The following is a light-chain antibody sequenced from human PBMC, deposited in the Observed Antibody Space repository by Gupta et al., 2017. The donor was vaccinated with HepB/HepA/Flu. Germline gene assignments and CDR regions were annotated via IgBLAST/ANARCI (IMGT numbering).Light chain of an antibody. J-gene: IGLJ2*01. V-gene: IGLV1-51*01. CDR3: GTWDSSLGSEV. CDR1: SSNIGNNY. Sequence: QSVLTQPPSVSAAPGHKVTISCSGRSSNIGNNYVSWYQQLPGTAPKLLIYDNNKRPSGIPDRFSGSKSGTSATLGITGLQAGDEADYYCGTWDSSLGSEVFGGGTKLTVL. CDR2: DNN.